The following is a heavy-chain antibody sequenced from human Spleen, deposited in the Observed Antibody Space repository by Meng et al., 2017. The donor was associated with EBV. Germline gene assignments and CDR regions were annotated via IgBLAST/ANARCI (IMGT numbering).Heavy chain of an antibody. CDR3: ARGGRGSPFDY. CDR2: VHYTGST. V-gene: IGHV4-38-2*02. D-gene: IGHD2-15*01. CDR1: GDSISSFYY. Sequence: QLQLGESGPGQVKPSETLSLTCTVSGDSISSFYYWGWIRQPPGRGLEWIGSVHYTGSTYYSPSLKSRVTVSVDTSKNQFSLKLSSVTAADTAVYYCARGGRGSPFDYWGQGTLVTVSS. J-gene: IGHJ4*02.